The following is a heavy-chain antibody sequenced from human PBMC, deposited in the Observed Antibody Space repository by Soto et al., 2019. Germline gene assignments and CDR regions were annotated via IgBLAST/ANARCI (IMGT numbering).Heavy chain of an antibody. CDR3: ARGGVVTRFDY. Sequence: EVQLVESGGGLVQPGGSLRLSCAASGFTFSSYSMNWVRQAPGKGLEWVSYITSSSSSIDYADSVKGRFTISRDNAKNSLYLQMNRLRDEDTAVYYCARGGVVTRFDYWGQGTLVTVSS. D-gene: IGHD2-21*02. V-gene: IGHV3-48*02. J-gene: IGHJ4*02. CDR1: GFTFSSYS. CDR2: ITSSSSSI.